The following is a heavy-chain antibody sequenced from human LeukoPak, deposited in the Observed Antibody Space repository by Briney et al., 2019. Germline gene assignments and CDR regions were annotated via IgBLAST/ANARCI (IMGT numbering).Heavy chain of an antibody. J-gene: IGHJ4*02. CDR1: GYSISSGYY. D-gene: IGHD2-15*01. CDR3: ARDPVRDGVARDY. V-gene: IGHV4-38-2*02. CDR2: IYHSGST. Sequence: SETLSLTCTVSGYSISSGYYWGWIRQPPGKGLEWIGSIYHSGSTYYNPSLKIRVTISVDTSKNQFSLKLSSVTAADTAVYYCARDPVRDGVARDYWGQGTLVTVSS.